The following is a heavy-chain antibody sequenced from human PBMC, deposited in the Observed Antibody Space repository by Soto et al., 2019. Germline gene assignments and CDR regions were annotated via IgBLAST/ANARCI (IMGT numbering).Heavy chain of an antibody. V-gene: IGHV3-30-3*01. Sequence: QVQLVESGGGVVQPGRSLRLSCAASGFTFSSYTMHWVRQAPGKGLEWVALISYDGSNKYYADSVKGRFTISRDNSKNRLNMQMTRLMAEDTAVYYCARGSGIAVAGTSFGYWGQGTLVTVSS. D-gene: IGHD6-19*01. CDR1: GFTFSSYT. CDR3: ARGSGIAVAGTSFGY. J-gene: IGHJ4*02. CDR2: ISYDGSNK.